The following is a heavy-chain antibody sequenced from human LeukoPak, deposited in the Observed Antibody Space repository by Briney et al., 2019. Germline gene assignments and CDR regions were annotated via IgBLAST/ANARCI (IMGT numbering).Heavy chain of an antibody. CDR2: INPDSGST. D-gene: IGHD1-26*01. V-gene: IGHV1-2*02. Sequence: ASVKVSCKASGYTFTAYYIHWVRQAPGQGVEGMGWINPDSGSTRYVQKFQGRVSMTRDTSIRTAYMELSRLRSDDTAVYYCAKDLGSGSYQPSDCWGQGTLVTVSS. CDR1: GYTFTAYY. J-gene: IGHJ4*02. CDR3: AKDLGSGSYQPSDC.